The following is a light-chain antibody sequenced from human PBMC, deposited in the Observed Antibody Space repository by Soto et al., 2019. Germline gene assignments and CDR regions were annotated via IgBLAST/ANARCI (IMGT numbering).Light chain of an antibody. CDR1: QNVESN. CDR3: HQYNNWPLWT. V-gene: IGKV3-15*01. CDR2: GAS. Sequence: EIVMTQSPATLSVSPGEGATLSCRASQNVESNLAWYQQKPGLGPRLLIFGASTRATGIPARFSGSGSGTEFTLTITSLQSEDFAVYYCHQYNNWPLWTFGQGTKVEIK. J-gene: IGKJ1*01.